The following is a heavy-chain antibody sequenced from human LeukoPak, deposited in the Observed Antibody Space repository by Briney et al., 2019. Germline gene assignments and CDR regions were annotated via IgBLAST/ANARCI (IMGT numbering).Heavy chain of an antibody. J-gene: IGHJ4*02. CDR2: IYFSGNT. D-gene: IGHD3-10*01. CDR1: GGSISTSAYY. V-gene: IGHV4-39*07. Sequence: PSETLSLTCIVSGGSISTSAYYWGWIRQPPGGGLRWFGSIYFSGNTYYNSSLKSRVAISVDTSKNQFSLKLSSVTAADTAVYYCARAGYYYGSGSYYNTPHFDYWGQGTLVTVSS. CDR3: ARAGYYYGSGSYYNTPHFDY.